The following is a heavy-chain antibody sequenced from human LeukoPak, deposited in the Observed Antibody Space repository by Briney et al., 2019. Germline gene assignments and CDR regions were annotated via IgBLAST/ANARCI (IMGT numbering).Heavy chain of an antibody. Sequence: HPGRSLRLSCAASGFTFSSYAMHWVRQAPGKGLEWVAVISYDASNKYYADSVKGRFTISRDNSKNTLYLQMNSLRAEDTAVYYCARAYSGSYDYFDYWGQGTLVTVSS. CDR2: ISYDASNK. V-gene: IGHV3-30-3*01. J-gene: IGHJ4*02. CDR1: GFTFSSYA. CDR3: ARAYSGSYDYFDY. D-gene: IGHD1-26*01.